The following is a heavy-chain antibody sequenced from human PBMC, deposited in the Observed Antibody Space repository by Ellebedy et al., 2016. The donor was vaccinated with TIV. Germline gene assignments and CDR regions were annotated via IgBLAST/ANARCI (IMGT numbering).Heavy chain of an antibody. CDR2: LSSNGGST. CDR3: VKVFFAMKWLRSAIFDY. D-gene: IGHD5-12*01. CDR1: GFTFINYA. Sequence: PGGSLRLSCSASGFTFINYAMYWVRQAPGKGLECVSGLSSNGGSTYYADSVKGRFTISRDNSKNTLYLQMSSLRPEDTAVYYCVKVFFAMKWLRSAIFDYWGQGTQVTVSS. J-gene: IGHJ4*02. V-gene: IGHV3-64D*06.